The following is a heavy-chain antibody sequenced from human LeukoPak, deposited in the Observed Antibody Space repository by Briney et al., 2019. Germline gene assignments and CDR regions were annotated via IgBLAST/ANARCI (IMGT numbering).Heavy chain of an antibody. CDR2: ISAYNGNT. V-gene: IGHV1-18*01. J-gene: IGHJ5*02. D-gene: IGHD3-10*01. Sequence: ASVKVSCKASGYTFTSYGISWVRQAPGQGLEWMGWISAYNGNTNYAQKLQGRVTMTTDTSTSTAYMELRSLRSDDTAVYYCAREGYYGSGSYSNDWFDPWGQGTLVTVSS. CDR3: AREGYYGSGSYSNDWFDP. CDR1: GYTFTSYG.